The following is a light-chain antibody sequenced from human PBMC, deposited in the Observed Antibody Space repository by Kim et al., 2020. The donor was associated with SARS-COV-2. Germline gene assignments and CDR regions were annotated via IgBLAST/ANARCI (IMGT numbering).Light chain of an antibody. Sequence: VTISCTRSSGSIASNYVQWDQQRPGSAPTTMIYENDRRPSGVPDRFSGSIDSSSNSASLTISGLKTEDEADYSCQSFDSSTHSWVFGGGTQLTVL. CDR2: END. CDR1: SGSIASNY. J-gene: IGLJ3*02. CDR3: QSFDSSTHSWV. V-gene: IGLV6-57*03.